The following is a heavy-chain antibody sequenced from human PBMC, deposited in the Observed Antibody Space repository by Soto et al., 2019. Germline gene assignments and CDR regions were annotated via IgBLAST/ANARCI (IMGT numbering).Heavy chain of an antibody. V-gene: IGHV3-23*01. J-gene: IGHJ4*02. CDR1: GFTFSSYA. CDR3: AKDLTIAARPRSFDY. CDR2: ISGSGGST. D-gene: IGHD6-6*01. Sequence: GGSLRLSCAASGFTFSSYAMSWVRQAPGKGLEWVSAISGSGGSTYYADSVKGQFTISRDNSKNTLYLQMNSLRAEDTAVYYCAKDLTIAARPRSFDYWGQGTLVTVSS.